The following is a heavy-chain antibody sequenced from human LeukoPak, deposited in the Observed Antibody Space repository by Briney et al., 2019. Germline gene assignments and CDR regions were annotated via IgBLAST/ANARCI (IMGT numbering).Heavy chain of an antibody. J-gene: IGHJ4*02. CDR1: GYTFTSYY. CDR3: ARDYRFSNYLIGAAIAAYKFLDY. CDR2: INPNSGGT. D-gene: IGHD6-13*01. V-gene: IGHV1-2*02. Sequence: ASVKVSCKASGYTFTSYYMHWVRQAPGQGLEWMGWINPNSGGTNYAQKFQGRVTMTRDTSISTAYMELSRLRSDDTAVYYCARDYRFSNYLIGAAIAAYKFLDYWGQGTLVTVSS.